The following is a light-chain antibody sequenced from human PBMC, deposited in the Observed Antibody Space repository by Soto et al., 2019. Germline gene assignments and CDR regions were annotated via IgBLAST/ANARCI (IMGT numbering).Light chain of an antibody. CDR2: GAS. J-gene: IGKJ5*01. V-gene: IGKV3-20*01. CDR3: QHYGTSPIT. Sequence: EIVLTQSPGTLSLSPGERATLSCRASQTVSNTQLAWYQQKPGQAPRLLIYGASSSATGFPDRFSGSGSGTDFTLTICRLEPEDFAVYYCQHYGTSPITFGQGTRLEIK. CDR1: QTVSNTQ.